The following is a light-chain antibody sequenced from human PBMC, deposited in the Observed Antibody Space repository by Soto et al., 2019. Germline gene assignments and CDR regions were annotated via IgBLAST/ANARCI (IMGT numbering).Light chain of an antibody. CDR2: DAS. CDR1: QSVTSN. V-gene: IGKV3-15*01. Sequence: EVVMTQSPATLSVSPGESATLSCRASQSVTSNLAWYQQKPGQPPRLLIYDASTRATGIPARFSGSGSGTDFTLTISSLQSEHFAVYYCQQYNNWPPLTFGGGTKVEIK. J-gene: IGKJ4*01. CDR3: QQYNNWPPLT.